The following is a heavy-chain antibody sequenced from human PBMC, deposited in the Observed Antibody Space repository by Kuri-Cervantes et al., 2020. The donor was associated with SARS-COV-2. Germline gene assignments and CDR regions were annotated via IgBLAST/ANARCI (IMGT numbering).Heavy chain of an antibody. D-gene: IGHD4-17*01. CDR1: GFSFSHAW. J-gene: IGHJ3*02. CDR2: LKSKTDGGTT. CDR3: TTYGFHDGFDI. V-gene: IGHV3-15*01. Sequence: ETLSLTCAASGFSFSHAWMSWVRQAPGKGLEWVGRLKSKTDGGTTDYAAPVKGRFTISRDDSKNTLYLQMNSLKTEDTAVYYCTTYGFHDGFDIWGQGTMVTVSS.